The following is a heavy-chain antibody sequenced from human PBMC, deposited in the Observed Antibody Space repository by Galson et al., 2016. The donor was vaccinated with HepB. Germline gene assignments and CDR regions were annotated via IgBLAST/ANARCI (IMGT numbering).Heavy chain of an antibody. CDR2: FDPEDGET. Sequence: SVKVSCKVSGYTLTELSMHWMRQAPGKGLEWMGGFDPEDGETIYAQKFQGRVTMTEDTSTDTVYMELSSLRSEDTAVYYCAAFDREADMWDLLTWGQGTLVTVSS. CDR3: AAFDREADMWDLLT. D-gene: IGHD1-26*01. J-gene: IGHJ5*02. V-gene: IGHV1-24*01. CDR1: GYTLTELS.